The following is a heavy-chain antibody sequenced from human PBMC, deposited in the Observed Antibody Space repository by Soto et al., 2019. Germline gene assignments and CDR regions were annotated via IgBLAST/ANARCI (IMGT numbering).Heavy chain of an antibody. V-gene: IGHV1-18*01. D-gene: IGHD2-2*01. CDR3: AREGYCISTSCRHYDYYGMDV. J-gene: IGHJ6*02. Sequence: QVQLVQSGAEVKKPGASVNVSCKASGYTFTSYGISWVRQAPGQGLEWMGWISAYNGNTNYAQKLQGRVTMTTDTSTSTAYMELRSLRSDDTAVYYCAREGYCISTSCRHYDYYGMDVWGQGTTVTVSS. CDR2: ISAYNGNT. CDR1: GYTFTSYG.